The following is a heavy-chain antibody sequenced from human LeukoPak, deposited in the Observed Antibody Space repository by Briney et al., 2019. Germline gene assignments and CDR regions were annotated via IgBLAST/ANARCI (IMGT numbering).Heavy chain of an antibody. V-gene: IGHV3-23*01. CDR1: GFTFSAYA. D-gene: IGHD6-6*01. J-gene: IGHJ4*02. CDR2: IGSDNKP. CDR3: ARDLSYSSSSGGSFDY. Sequence: GGSLRLSCEASGFTFSAYAMTWVRQAPGKGLEWVSSIGSDNKPHYSESVKGRFAISRDNSKSMLFPQLNSLRAEDTAVYYCARDLSYSSSSGGSFDYWGQGTLVTVSS.